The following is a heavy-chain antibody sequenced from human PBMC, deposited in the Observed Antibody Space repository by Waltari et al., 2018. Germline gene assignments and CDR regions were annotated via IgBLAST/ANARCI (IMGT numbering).Heavy chain of an antibody. CDR2: IYSGGST. D-gene: IGHD3-3*01. CDR1: GFTVSSNY. J-gene: IGHJ3*02. Sequence: EVQLVESGGGLVQPGGSLRLSCAASGFTVSSNYMSWVRQAPGKGLEWVSVIYSGGSTYYADSVKGRFTISRHNSKNTLYLQMNSLRAEDTAVYYCASFFWSGYFTAFDIWGQGTMVTVSS. V-gene: IGHV3-53*04. CDR3: ASFFWSGYFTAFDI.